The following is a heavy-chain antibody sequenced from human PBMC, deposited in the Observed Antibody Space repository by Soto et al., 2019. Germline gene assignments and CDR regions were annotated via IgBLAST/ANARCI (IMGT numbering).Heavy chain of an antibody. CDR3: ARSPPFWSGYPKPSYYYGMDV. Sequence: SVKVSCKASGGTFSSYAISWVRQAPGQGLEWMGGIIPIFGTANYAQKFQGRVTITADESTSTAYMELSSLRSEDTAVYYCARSPPFWSGYPKPSYYYGMDVWGQGTTVTVSS. V-gene: IGHV1-69*13. D-gene: IGHD3-3*01. CDR1: GGTFSSYA. CDR2: IIPIFGTA. J-gene: IGHJ6*02.